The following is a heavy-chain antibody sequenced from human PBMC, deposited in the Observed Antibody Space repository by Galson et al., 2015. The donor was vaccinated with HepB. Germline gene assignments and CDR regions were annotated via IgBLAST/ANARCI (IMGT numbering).Heavy chain of an antibody. D-gene: IGHD1-14*01. CDR2: ISAYNGNT. CDR1: GYTFTSYG. Sequence: SVKVSCKASGYTFTSYGISWVRQAPGQGLEWMGWISAYNGNTNYAQKLQGRVTMTTDTSTSTAYMELRSLRSDDTAVYYCARGLNGPPVKYYYYYMDVWGKGTTVTVSS. CDR3: ARGLNGPPVKYYYYYMDV. V-gene: IGHV1-18*04. J-gene: IGHJ6*03.